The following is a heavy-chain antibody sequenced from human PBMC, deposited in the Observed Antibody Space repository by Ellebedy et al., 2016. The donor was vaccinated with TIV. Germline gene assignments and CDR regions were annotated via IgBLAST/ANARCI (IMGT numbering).Heavy chain of an antibody. Sequence: SETLSLXXTVSGGSISSSSYYWSWIRQPPGKGLEWIGEINQSGSTNYSPSLKSRVTIFVDTSKNQFSLKLSSMAAADTAVYYCARRVRGVNDAFDIWGQGTMVTVSS. CDR3: ARRVRGVNDAFDI. J-gene: IGHJ3*02. D-gene: IGHD3-10*01. CDR2: INQSGST. CDR1: GGSISSSSYY. V-gene: IGHV4-39*01.